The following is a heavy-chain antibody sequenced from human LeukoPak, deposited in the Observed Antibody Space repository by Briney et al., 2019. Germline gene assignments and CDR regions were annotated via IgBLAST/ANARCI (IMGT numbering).Heavy chain of an antibody. CDR1: GFTFSSYE. J-gene: IGHJ6*02. Sequence: GGALRLSCAASGFTFSSYEMNWVRQAPGKGLEWVSYISSSGSTIYYADSVKGRFTISRDNAKNSLYLQMNSLRAEDTAVYYCARDVYNWNDGMDVWGQGTTVTVSS. CDR3: ARDVYNWNDGMDV. V-gene: IGHV3-48*03. D-gene: IGHD1-20*01. CDR2: ISSSGSTI.